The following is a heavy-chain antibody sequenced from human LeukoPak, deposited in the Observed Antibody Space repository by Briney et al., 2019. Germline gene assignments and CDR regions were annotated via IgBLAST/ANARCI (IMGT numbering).Heavy chain of an antibody. J-gene: IGHJ4*02. CDR3: ARVLGSGLADY. D-gene: IGHD6-19*01. Sequence: KPSETLSLTCTVSGGSISSYYWSWIRQPPGKGLEWIGYIYYSGSTNYNPSLKSRVTISVDTSKSQFSLELSSMTAADTAVYYCARVLGSGLADYRGQGTLVTVSP. CDR1: GGSISSYY. V-gene: IGHV4-59*01. CDR2: IYYSGST.